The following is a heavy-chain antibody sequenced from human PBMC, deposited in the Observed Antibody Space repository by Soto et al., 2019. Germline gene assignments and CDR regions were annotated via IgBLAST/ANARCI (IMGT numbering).Heavy chain of an antibody. D-gene: IGHD3-22*01. CDR1: GGSISGGDYY. J-gene: IGHJ4*02. CDR2: IYYSGST. CDR3: ASPPLSTDGYREGLYCFPH. V-gene: IGHV4-61*08. Sequence: PSETLSLTCTVSGGSISGGDYYWSWIRQPPGKGLEWIGYIYYSGSTSYSPSPSLQSRVTISLDTSKNQFSLGLTSVTAADTAIFFCASPPLSTDGYREGLYCFPHWTQGALVTVS.